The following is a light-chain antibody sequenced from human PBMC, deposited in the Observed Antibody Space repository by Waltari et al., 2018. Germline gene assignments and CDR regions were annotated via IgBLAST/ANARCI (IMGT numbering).Light chain of an antibody. J-gene: IGKJ2*01. CDR2: KSF. CDR3: QQYNIWPYT. CDR1: QSISNW. V-gene: IGKV1-5*03. Sequence: DIQMTQSPSTLSASVGDRVPITSRASQSISNWLAWYQQKPGKAPKVLIYKSFTLQSGVPSRFSGSGSETEFSLTISSLQPDDFATYYCQQYNIWPYTFGQGTTLEI.